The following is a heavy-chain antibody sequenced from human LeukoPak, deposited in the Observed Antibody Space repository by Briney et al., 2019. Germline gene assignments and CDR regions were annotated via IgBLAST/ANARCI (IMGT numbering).Heavy chain of an antibody. CDR1: GGTLSSYA. CDR2: IIPIFGTA. CDR3: ARGRIVVVSSIGYYYYMDV. Sequence: GSSVKVSCKASGGTLSSYAISWVRQAPGQGLEWMGGIIPIFGTANYAQKFQGRVTITTDESTSTAYMELSSLRSEDTAVYYCARGRIVVVSSIGYYYYMDVWGKGTTVTVSS. D-gene: IGHD2-21*01. V-gene: IGHV1-69*05. J-gene: IGHJ6*03.